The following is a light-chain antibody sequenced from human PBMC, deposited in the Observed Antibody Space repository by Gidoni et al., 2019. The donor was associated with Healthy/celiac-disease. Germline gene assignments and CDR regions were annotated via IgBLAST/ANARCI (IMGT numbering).Light chain of an antibody. CDR2: AAS. CDR1: QSISSY. Sequence: DIQMTQSPSSLSASVGDRVTIPCRPSQSISSYLNWYQQKPGKAPKLLIYAASSLQSGVPSRCSGSGSGTDFTLTISRLQPEDVATYYCQQSYSTLITFGQGTRLEIK. V-gene: IGKV1-39*01. CDR3: QQSYSTLIT. J-gene: IGKJ5*01.